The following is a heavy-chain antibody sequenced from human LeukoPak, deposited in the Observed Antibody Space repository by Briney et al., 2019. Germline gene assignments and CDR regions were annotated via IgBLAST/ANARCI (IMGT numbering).Heavy chain of an antibody. Sequence: SETLSLTCTVSDVSISNYYWSWIRQPPGKALEWIGYIYYSGSTFYNPSLKSRVTISVDASKNQFSLRLSSVTAADTAVYYCARSYASSWYWNWFDPWGQGTLVTVSS. CDR2: IYYSGST. J-gene: IGHJ5*02. V-gene: IGHV4-59*08. CDR3: ARSYASSWYWNWFDP. D-gene: IGHD6-13*01. CDR1: DVSISNYY.